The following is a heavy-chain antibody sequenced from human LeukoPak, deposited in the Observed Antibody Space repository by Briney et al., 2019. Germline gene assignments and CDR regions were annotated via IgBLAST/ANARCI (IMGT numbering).Heavy chain of an antibody. CDR1: GGSISSGGYY. V-gene: IGHV4-31*03. Sequence: SQTLSPTCTVSGGSISSGGYYWSWIRQHPGKGLEWIGYIYYSGSTYYNPSLKSRVTISVDTSKNQFSLKLSSVTAADTAVYYCARDQYCSSTSCPSYYYYGMDVWGKGTTVTVSS. CDR3: ARDQYCSSTSCPSYYYYGMDV. CDR2: IYYSGST. D-gene: IGHD2-2*01. J-gene: IGHJ6*04.